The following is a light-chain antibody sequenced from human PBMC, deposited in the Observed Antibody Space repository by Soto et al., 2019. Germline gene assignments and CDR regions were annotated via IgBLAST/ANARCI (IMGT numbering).Light chain of an antibody. J-gene: IGKJ2*01. CDR1: RSVSNNY. CDR3: QQYGNSPPYT. Sequence: EIVLTQSPGTLSLSPGERATLSCRASRSVSNNYLAWYQQKPGQAPRLLIYGASSRATGIPDRFSGSGSGTDLTLTISRLDPEDFALYYCQQYGNSPPYTFGQGTKLEIK. CDR2: GAS. V-gene: IGKV3-20*01.